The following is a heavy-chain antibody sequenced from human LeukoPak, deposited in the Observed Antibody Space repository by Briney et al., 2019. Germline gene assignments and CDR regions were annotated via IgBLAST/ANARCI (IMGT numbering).Heavy chain of an antibody. V-gene: IGHV4-39*01. CDR3: ARRRLGRAARLNWFDP. J-gene: IGHJ5*02. CDR2: IYYSGST. CDR1: GGSISSSSYY. D-gene: IGHD6-6*01. Sequence: PSETLSLTCTVSGGSISSSSYYWGWIRQPPGKGLEWIGSIYYSGSTYYNPSLKSRVTISVDTSKNQFSLKLSSVTAADTAVYYCARRRLGRAARLNWFDPWGQGTLVTVSS.